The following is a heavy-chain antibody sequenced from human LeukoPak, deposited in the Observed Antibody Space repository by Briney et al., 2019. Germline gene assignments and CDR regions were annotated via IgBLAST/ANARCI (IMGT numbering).Heavy chain of an antibody. CDR3: AKEWIRGVINY. V-gene: IGHV3-30*18. Sequence: GGSLRLSCAASGFTFNSYGMHWVRQAPGEGLEWVAVISNDGYNKYYTDSVKGRFTISRDNSKDTLYLQMNSLRAEDTAVYYCAKEWIRGVINYWGQGTLVIVSS. D-gene: IGHD3-10*01. CDR2: ISNDGYNK. CDR1: GFTFNSYG. J-gene: IGHJ4*02.